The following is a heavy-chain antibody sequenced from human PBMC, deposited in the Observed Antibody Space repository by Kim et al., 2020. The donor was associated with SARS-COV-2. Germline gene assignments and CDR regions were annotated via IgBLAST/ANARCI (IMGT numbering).Heavy chain of an antibody. D-gene: IGHD3-10*01. CDR3: ARDKTVRVYYYYMDV. Sequence: ADSVKGRFSISRDNAKNSLYLQMNSLRAEDTAVYYCARDKTVRVYYYYMDVWGKGTTVTVSS. V-gene: IGHV3-48*03. J-gene: IGHJ6*03.